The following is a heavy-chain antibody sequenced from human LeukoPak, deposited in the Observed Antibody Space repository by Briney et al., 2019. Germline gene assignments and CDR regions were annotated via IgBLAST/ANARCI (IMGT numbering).Heavy chain of an antibody. Sequence: SETLSLTCAVYGGSFSGYYWSWIRQPPGKGLEWIGEINHSGSTNYNPSLKSRVTISVDTSKNQFSLKLSSVTAADTAVYYCASESDSRVKNCFDPWGQGTLVTVST. V-gene: IGHV4-34*01. CDR2: INHSGST. J-gene: IGHJ5*02. CDR3: ASESDSRVKNCFDP. D-gene: IGHD3-10*01. CDR1: GGSFSGYY.